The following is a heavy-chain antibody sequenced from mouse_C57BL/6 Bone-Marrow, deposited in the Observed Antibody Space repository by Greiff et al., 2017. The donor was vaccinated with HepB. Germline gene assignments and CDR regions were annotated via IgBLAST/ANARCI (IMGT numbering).Heavy chain of an antibody. D-gene: IGHD1-2*01. J-gene: IGHJ2*01. V-gene: IGHV14-4*01. CDR1: GFNIKDDY. CDR3: TTSYYGPHFDY. Sequence: VQLQQSGAELVRPGASVKLSCTASGFNIKDDYMHWVKRRPEQGLEWIGWIDPENGDTEYASKFQGKATITADTSSNTAYLQLSSLTSEDTAVYYCTTSYYGPHFDYWGQGTTLTVSS. CDR2: IDPENGDT.